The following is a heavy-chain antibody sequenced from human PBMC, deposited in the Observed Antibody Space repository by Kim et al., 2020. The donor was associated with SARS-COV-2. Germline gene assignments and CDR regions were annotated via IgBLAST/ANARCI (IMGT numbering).Heavy chain of an antibody. CDR3: AKDHRIGDYGDSFDY. CDR1: GFTFSSYA. V-gene: IGHV3-23*01. D-gene: IGHD4-17*01. Sequence: GGSLRLSCAASGFTFSSYAMSWVRQAPGKGLEWVSAISGSGGSTYYADSVKGRFTISRDNSKNTLYLQMNSLRAEDTAVYYCAKDHRIGDYGDSFDYWGQGTLVTVSS. CDR2: ISGSGGST. J-gene: IGHJ4*02.